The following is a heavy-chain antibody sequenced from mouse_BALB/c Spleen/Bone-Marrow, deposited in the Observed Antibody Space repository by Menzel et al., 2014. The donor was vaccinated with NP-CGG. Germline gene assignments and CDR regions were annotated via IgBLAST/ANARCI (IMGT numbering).Heavy chain of an antibody. CDR3: ARQVRLFYAMDY. D-gene: IGHD2-14*01. J-gene: IGHJ4*01. Sequence: LVESGPELVKPGASVKISCKASGYTFTDYYINWVKQKPGQGLEWIGWIYPGSGNTKYNEKFKGKATLTVDTSSSTAYTQLSSLTSEDTAVYFCARQVRLFYAMDYWGQGTSVTVSS. V-gene: IGHV1-84*02. CDR2: IYPGSGNT. CDR1: GYTFTDYY.